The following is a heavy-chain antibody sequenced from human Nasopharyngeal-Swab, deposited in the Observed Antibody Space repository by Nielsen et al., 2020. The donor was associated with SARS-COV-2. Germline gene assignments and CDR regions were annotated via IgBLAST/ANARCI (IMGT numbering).Heavy chain of an antibody. V-gene: IGHV3-23*01. CDR3: AKGGSAEWLAFSYYGMDV. J-gene: IGHJ6*02. CDR2: ISGSGGST. CDR1: GFTFSSYA. Sequence: GGSLRLSCAASGFTFSSYAMSWVRQAPGKGLEWVSAISGSGGSTYYADSVKGRFTISRDNSKNTLYLRMNGLRAEDTAVYYCAKGGSAEWLAFSYYGMDVWGQGTTVTVSS. D-gene: IGHD6-19*01.